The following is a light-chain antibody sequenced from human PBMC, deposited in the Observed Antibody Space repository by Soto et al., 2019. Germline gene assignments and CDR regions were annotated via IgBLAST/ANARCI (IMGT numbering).Light chain of an antibody. CDR1: QSISAY. V-gene: IGKV1-39*01. J-gene: IGKJ2*01. Sequence: DIQMTQSPSSLSASVGDSVTITCRASQSISAYLNWYQQKPGKAPKVLIHAASTLQSGVPSRFSGSGSGTDFTLTIIGLQPEDFATYYRQQSYSTPRTFGQGTKLEIK. CDR2: AAS. CDR3: QQSYSTPRT.